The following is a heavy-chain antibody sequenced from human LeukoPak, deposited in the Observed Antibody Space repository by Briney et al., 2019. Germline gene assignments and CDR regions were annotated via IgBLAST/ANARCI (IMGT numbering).Heavy chain of an antibody. CDR1: GFTFSSYG. CDR3: ASTFIAARPGLLYFDY. Sequence: GGSLRLSCAASGFTFSSYGMSWVRQAPGKGLEWVSVISGSGGSTYYADSVKGRFTISRDNSKNTLYLQMNSLRVEDTAVYYCASTFIAARPGLLYFDYWGQGTLVTVSS. V-gene: IGHV3-23*01. D-gene: IGHD6-6*01. J-gene: IGHJ4*02. CDR2: ISGSGGST.